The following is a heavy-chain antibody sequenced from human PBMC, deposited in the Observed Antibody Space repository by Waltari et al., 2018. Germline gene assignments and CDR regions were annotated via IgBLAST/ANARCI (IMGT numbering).Heavy chain of an antibody. J-gene: IGHJ4*02. D-gene: IGHD3-10*01. Sequence: EVQLVESGGGLVQPGGSLRLSCEAPGFSFSGFWMPWVRQAPGKGLEWVANIKQDGSVEQYVDSVKGRFTISRDNAKNSLYVQMNSLRVEDTAVYYCVKNRGFNAFESWGQGTLVTVSS. CDR3: VKNRGFNAFES. CDR2: IKQDGSVE. V-gene: IGHV3-7*01. CDR1: GFSFSGFW.